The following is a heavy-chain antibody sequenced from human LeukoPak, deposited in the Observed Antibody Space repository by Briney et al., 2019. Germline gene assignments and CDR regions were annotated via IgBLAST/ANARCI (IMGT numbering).Heavy chain of an antibody. J-gene: IGHJ4*02. CDR2: ISAYNGNT. V-gene: IGHV1-18*01. D-gene: IGHD2-8*01. CDR3: ARAPLMVYAIFLSREEQHPYYFDY. CDR1: GYTFTSYG. Sequence: ASVKVSCKASGYTFTSYGISWVRQAPGQGLEWMGWISAYNGNTNYAQKLQGRVTMTTDTSTSTAYMELRSLRSDDTAVYYCARAPLMVYAIFLSREEQHPYYFDYWGQGTLVTVSS.